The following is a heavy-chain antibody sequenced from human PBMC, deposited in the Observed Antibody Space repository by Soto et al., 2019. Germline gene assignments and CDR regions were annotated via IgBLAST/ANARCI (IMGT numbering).Heavy chain of an antibody. Sequence: QVQLRESGPGLVKPSQTLSLTCTVSGGSINSGGYYWNWIRQHTGKGLEWFGYMYYSGSTYYNPFLRSRVIISADTSENYFSLKLSSVTAADTAVYFCARGYRQSGYSSSWVFAYWGQGTLVNVSS. CDR3: ARGYRQSGYSSSWVFAY. CDR2: MYYSGST. D-gene: IGHD6-13*01. V-gene: IGHV4-31*03. CDR1: GGSINSGGYY. J-gene: IGHJ4*02.